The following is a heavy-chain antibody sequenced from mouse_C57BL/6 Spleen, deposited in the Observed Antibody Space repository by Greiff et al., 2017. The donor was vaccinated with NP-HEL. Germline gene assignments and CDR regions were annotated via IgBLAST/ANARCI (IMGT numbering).Heavy chain of an antibody. V-gene: IGHV1-81*01. CDR1: GYTFTSYG. Sequence: QVQLQQSGAELARPGASVKLSCKASGYTFTSYGISWVKQRTGQGLEWIGEIYPRSGNTYYNEKFKGKATLTADKSSSTAYMELRSLTSEDSAVYVCAKDYGSSEYYYAMDYWGQGTSVTVSS. J-gene: IGHJ4*01. CDR3: AKDYGSSEYYYAMDY. CDR2: IYPRSGNT. D-gene: IGHD1-1*01.